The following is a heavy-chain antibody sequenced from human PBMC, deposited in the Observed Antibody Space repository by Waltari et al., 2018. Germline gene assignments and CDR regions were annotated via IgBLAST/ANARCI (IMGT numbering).Heavy chain of an antibody. V-gene: IGHV5-51*01. J-gene: IGHJ5*02. D-gene: IGHD1-26*01. CDR3: VRQVGTNWLDP. Sequence: DVQLVQSGAEVKKPGESLKISCQVSGYTFTNYWIGWVRQLPGKGLEWRGIIYPGDSETTYSPSFEGRVTISVDKSTSTAYLQWSSLKASDTAMYYCVRQVGTNWLDPWGQGTQVTVSS. CDR2: IYPGDSET. CDR1: GYTFTNYW.